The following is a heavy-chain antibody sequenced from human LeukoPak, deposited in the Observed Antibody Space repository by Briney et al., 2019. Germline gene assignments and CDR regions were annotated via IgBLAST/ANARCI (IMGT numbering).Heavy chain of an antibody. CDR1: GFTFSSHG. D-gene: IGHD3-22*01. V-gene: IGHV3-30*18. J-gene: IGHJ4*02. CDR3: AKDQGSSGYYDY. Sequence: GGSLRLSCAASGFTFSSHGMHWVRQAPGKGLEWVAVISYDGSNKFYADSVKGRFTISRDNSKNTLFLQMNSLRAEDTALYYCAKDQGSSGYYDYRGQGTLVTVSS. CDR2: ISYDGSNK.